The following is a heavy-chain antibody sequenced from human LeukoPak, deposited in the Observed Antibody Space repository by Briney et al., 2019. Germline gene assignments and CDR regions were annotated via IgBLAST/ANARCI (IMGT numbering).Heavy chain of an antibody. V-gene: IGHV3-7*01. Sequence: GGSLRLSCATSGFTFTKYWMTWVRQAPGKGLEWVANINEDGSDNYYADSVKGRSTISRDGVQNSLSLQMNSLRVEDTATYYCAIGRSISNYWGQGTLVTVSS. CDR2: INEDGSDN. CDR1: GFTFTKYW. D-gene: IGHD6-6*01. J-gene: IGHJ4*02. CDR3: AIGRSISNY.